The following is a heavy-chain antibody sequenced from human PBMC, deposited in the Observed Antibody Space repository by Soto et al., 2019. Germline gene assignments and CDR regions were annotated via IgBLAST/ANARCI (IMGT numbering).Heavy chain of an antibody. CDR1: GFTFSGSA. D-gene: IGHD1-26*01. Sequence: GGSLRLSCAASGFTFSGSAMHWVRQASGKGLEWVGRIRSKANSYATAYAASVKGRFTISRDDSKNTAYLQMNSLKTEDTAVYYCTRGGWELPRPDDAFDIWGQGTMVTVSS. CDR3: TRGGWELPRPDDAFDI. CDR2: IRSKANSYAT. V-gene: IGHV3-73*01. J-gene: IGHJ3*02.